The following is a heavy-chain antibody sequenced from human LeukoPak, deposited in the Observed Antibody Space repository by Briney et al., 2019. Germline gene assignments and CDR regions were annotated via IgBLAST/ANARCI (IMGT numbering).Heavy chain of an antibody. CDR3: ARDRGMVAFDY. V-gene: IGHV3-21*01. CDR1: GFTFTGYT. Sequence: GGSLRLSCAASGFTFTGYTINWVRQAPGKGLEWVSSISSSGYISYADSVRGRFTISRDNAKNSVYLQINSLRAEDTAVYYCARDRGMVAFDYWGQGTLVTVPS. D-gene: IGHD2-15*01. CDR2: ISSSGYI. J-gene: IGHJ4*02.